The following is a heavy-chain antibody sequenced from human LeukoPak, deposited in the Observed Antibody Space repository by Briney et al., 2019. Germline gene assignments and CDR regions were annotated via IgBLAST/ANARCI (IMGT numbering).Heavy chain of an antibody. D-gene: IGHD3-22*01. V-gene: IGHV5-51*01. J-gene: IGHJ4*02. CDR1: GYIFTSYL. Sequence: GESLKISCKGSGYIFTSYLIGWVRQMPGKGLEWMGIIYPGDSDTRYSPSFQGQVTISADKSISTAYLQWSSLKASDTAMYYCARRRSYYYDSSGYYDYWGQGTLVTVSS. CDR3: ARRRSYYYDSSGYYDY. CDR2: IYPGDSDT.